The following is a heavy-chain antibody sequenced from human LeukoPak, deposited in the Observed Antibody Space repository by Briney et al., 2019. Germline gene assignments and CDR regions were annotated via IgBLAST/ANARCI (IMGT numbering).Heavy chain of an antibody. CDR3: ARQRDGYKVWFDP. J-gene: IGHJ5*02. Sequence: GESLKISCKGSGYSFTGYWIGWVRQMPGKGLEWMGIIYPGDSDTRYSPSFQGQVTISADKSISTAYLQRSSLKASDTAMYYCARQRDGYKVWFDPWGQGTLVTVSS. V-gene: IGHV5-51*01. CDR1: GYSFTGYW. CDR2: IYPGDSDT. D-gene: IGHD5-24*01.